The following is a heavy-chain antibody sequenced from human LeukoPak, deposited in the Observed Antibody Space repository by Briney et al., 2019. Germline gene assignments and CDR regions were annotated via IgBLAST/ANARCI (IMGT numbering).Heavy chain of an antibody. D-gene: IGHD3-10*01. J-gene: IGHJ4*02. Sequence: PGGSLRLSCAASGFTFSSYGIHWVHQAPGKGVGGVAVISDDGSNKYYADSLKGRFTISRDNSKNTVYLQMNSLGAEDTAVYYCAKDRGSGTAGDYWGQGTLVTVSS. CDR1: GFTFSSYG. CDR2: ISDDGSNK. V-gene: IGHV3-30*18. CDR3: AKDRGSGTAGDY.